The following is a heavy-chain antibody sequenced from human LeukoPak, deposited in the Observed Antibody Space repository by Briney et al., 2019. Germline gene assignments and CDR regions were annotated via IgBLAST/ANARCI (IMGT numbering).Heavy chain of an antibody. J-gene: IGHJ5*02. Sequence: PSETLSLTCTVSGGSISSYYWSWIRQPPGKGLEWIGYIHYSGSTSYNPSFKSRVTISVDTSKNQISLKVRSATAADTAVYYCARTTEDCSSTSCYQYWFDPWGQGTLVTVSS. V-gene: IGHV4-59*01. CDR2: IHYSGST. CDR3: ARTTEDCSSTSCYQYWFDP. CDR1: GGSISSYY. D-gene: IGHD2-2*01.